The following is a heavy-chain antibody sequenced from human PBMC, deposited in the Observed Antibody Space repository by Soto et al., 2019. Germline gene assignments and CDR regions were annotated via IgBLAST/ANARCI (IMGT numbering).Heavy chain of an antibody. J-gene: IGHJ4*02. CDR1: GGTFSSYT. Sequence: QVQLVQSGAEVKKPGSSVKVSCKASGGTFSSYTISWVRQAPGQGLEWMGRIIPILGIANYAQKFRGRVTITADKSTSTAYMELSSLRSEDTAVYYCARGRRSGAFDYWGQGTMVTVSS. CDR2: IIPILGIA. CDR3: ARGRRSGAFDY. V-gene: IGHV1-69*02. D-gene: IGHD5-12*01.